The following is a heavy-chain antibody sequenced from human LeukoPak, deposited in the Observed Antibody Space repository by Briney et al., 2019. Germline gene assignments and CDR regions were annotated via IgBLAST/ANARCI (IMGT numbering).Heavy chain of an antibody. D-gene: IGHD4-17*01. CDR1: GFSFSSYA. J-gene: IGHJ4*02. Sequence: GGSLRLSCAASGFSFSSYAMSWVRQGAGDGLELVSSICGSGGSTYYADSVNGQFPISRADSKNTLYLQMNSLRAEDTAVYYCAKDQGGTVTSFDYWGQGTLVTVSS. CDR2: ICGSGGST. CDR3: AKDQGGTVTSFDY. V-gene: IGHV3-23*01.